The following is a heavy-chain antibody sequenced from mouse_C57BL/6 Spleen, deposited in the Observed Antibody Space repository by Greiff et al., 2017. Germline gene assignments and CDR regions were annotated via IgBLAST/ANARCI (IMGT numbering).Heavy chain of an antibody. CDR1: GYTFTSYW. CDR2: INPSNGGT. J-gene: IGHJ4*01. V-gene: IGHV1-53*01. Sequence: QVQLQQPGTELVKPGASVKLSCKASGYTFTSYWMHWVKQRPGQGLEWIGNINPSNGGTNYNEKFKSKATLTVDKSSSTAYMQLSSLTSEDSAVYYCARGSSGYVGYYAMDYWGQGTSVTVSS. D-gene: IGHD3-2*02. CDR3: ARGSSGYVGYYAMDY.